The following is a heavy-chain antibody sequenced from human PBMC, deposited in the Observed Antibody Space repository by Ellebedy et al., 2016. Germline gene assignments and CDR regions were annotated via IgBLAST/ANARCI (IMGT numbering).Heavy chain of an antibody. CDR3: TAGLLGSGGLDV. D-gene: IGHD2-15*01. Sequence: GESLKISXAASGFTFSSAWVNWVRQAPGKGLEWVGLIKTKSQGGTVEYAAPVRGRFTISRDDPKNTLYLQMNSLKTEDTAVYYCTAGLLGSGGLDVWGQGTTVTVSS. J-gene: IGHJ6*02. CDR2: IKTKSQGGTV. CDR1: GFTFSSAW. V-gene: IGHV3-15*01.